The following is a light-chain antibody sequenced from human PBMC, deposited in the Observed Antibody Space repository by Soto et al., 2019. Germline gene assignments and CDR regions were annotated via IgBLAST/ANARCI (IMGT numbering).Light chain of an antibody. Sequence: DIHMTQSPSTLSASVGDRVTITCRASQSISSWLAWYQQKPGKAPKLLIYDASSLESGVPSRFSGSGSGTEFTLTISSLQPDDFATCYCQQYNSYPWTFGQGTKVDIK. CDR3: QQYNSYPWT. CDR2: DAS. V-gene: IGKV1-5*01. J-gene: IGKJ1*01. CDR1: QSISSW.